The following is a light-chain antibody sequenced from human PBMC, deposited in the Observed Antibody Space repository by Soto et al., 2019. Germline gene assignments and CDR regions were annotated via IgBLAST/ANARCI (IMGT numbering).Light chain of an antibody. CDR2: AAS. CDR3: QQYNNWPLWT. J-gene: IGKJ1*01. Sequence: ESVLTPSPGTLSLSPVERATLSCRASQSVSSNYLAWYQQKPGQAPRLLIYAASTRATGVPAKFSGSGSGTDFTLTISSLQSEDFAVYYCQQYNNWPLWTFGQGTKVDIK. V-gene: IGKV3-15*01. CDR1: QSVSSN.